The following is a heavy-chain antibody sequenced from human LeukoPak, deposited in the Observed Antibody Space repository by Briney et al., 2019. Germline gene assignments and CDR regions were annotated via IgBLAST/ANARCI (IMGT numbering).Heavy chain of an antibody. CDR2: INHSGST. CDR1: GGSFSGYY. D-gene: IGHD3-22*01. J-gene: IGHJ2*01. V-gene: IGHV4-34*01. Sequence: SETLSLTCAVYGGSFSGYYWSWIRQPPGKGLEWIGEINHSGSTNYNPSLKSRVTISVDTSKNQFSLKLSSVTAADTAVYYCARGGPTYYYDSSGYYPHWYFDLWGRGTLVTVSS. CDR3: ARGGPTYYYDSSGYYPHWYFDL.